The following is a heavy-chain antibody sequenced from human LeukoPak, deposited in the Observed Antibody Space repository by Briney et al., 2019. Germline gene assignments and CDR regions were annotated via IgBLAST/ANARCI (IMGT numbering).Heavy chain of an antibody. Sequence: SETLSLTCTVSGCSISSYYWSWIRQPPGKGLEWIGYIYYSGSTNYNPSLKSRVTISVDTSKNQFSLKLSSVTAADTAVYYCARDSAGYSSGWYDYWGQGTLVTVSS. V-gene: IGHV4-59*01. D-gene: IGHD6-19*01. J-gene: IGHJ4*02. CDR3: ARDSAGYSSGWYDY. CDR1: GCSISSYY. CDR2: IYYSGST.